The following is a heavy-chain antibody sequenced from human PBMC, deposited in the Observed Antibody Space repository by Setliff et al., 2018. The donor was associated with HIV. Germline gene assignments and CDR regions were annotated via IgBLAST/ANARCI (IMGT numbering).Heavy chain of an antibody. CDR2: IYTSGST. CDR1: GGSISSGIYY. V-gene: IGHV4-61*02. CDR3: ARERGGGYSYGRGMDV. J-gene: IGHJ6*02. D-gene: IGHD5-18*01. Sequence: SETLSLTCTVSGGSISSGIYYWSWIRQPAGKGLEWIGRIYTSGSTNYNPSLKSRVTISVDTSKNQFSLKLSSVTAADTAVYYCARERGGGYSYGRGMDVWGQGTTVTVSS.